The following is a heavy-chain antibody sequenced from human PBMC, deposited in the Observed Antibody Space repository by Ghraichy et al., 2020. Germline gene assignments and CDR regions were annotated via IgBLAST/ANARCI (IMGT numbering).Heavy chain of an antibody. CDR3: ARADELLWFGESLYAFDI. CDR1: GGSFSGYY. J-gene: IGHJ3*02. V-gene: IGHV4-34*01. Sequence: ETLSLTCAVYGGSFSGYYWSWIRQPPGKGLEWIGEINHSGSTNYNPSLKSRVTISVDTSKNQFSLKLSSVTAADTAVYYCARADELLWFGESLYAFDIWGQGTMVTVSS. D-gene: IGHD3-10*01. CDR2: INHSGST.